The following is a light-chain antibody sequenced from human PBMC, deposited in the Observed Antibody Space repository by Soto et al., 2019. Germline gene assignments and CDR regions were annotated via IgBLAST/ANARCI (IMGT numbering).Light chain of an antibody. CDR3: QQSENFPLT. J-gene: IGKJ4*01. V-gene: IGKV1-33*01. Sequence: DIQMTQSPSSLSASVGDRVTVTCQASQDIRKYLSWYQQKPGKVPKLLIYDASNLETGVPSRSSGSGSGTDFTFTISSLEPEDIATYFCQQSENFPLTFGGGTKVEI. CDR2: DAS. CDR1: QDIRKY.